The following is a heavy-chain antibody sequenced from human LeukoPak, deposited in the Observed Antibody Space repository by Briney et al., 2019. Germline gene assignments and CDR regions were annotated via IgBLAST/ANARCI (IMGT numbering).Heavy chain of an antibody. J-gene: IGHJ4*02. V-gene: IGHV1-18*01. CDR2: ISAYNGNT. CDR3: AREGPSSIAARPSDY. D-gene: IGHD6-6*01. CDR1: GYTFTNYG. Sequence: ASVKVSCKASGYTFTNYGISWVRQAPGQGLEWMGWISAYNGNTDYAQNLQGRVTMTADTSTNTASVELRSLRSDDTAVYYCAREGPSSIAARPSDYWGQGTLVTVSS.